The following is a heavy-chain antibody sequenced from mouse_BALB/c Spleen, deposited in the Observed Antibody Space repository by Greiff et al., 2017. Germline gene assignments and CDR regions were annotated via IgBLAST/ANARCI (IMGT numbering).Heavy chain of an antibody. Sequence: EVKLMESGPELVKPGASVKMSCKASGYTFTSYVMHWVKQKPGQGLEWIGYINPYNDGTKYNEKFKGKATLTSDKSSSTAYMELSSLTSEDSAVYYCARSGKTHWYFDVWGAGTTVTVSS. CDR2: INPYNDGT. CDR3: ARSGKTHWYFDV. V-gene: IGHV1-14*01. D-gene: IGHD3-2*02. J-gene: IGHJ1*01. CDR1: GYTFTSYV.